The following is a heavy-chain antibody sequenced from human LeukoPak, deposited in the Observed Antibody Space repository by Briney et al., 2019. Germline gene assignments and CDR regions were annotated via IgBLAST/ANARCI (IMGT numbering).Heavy chain of an antibody. CDR1: GFTFSIYS. J-gene: IGHJ6*02. CDR3: ARDEEEQWLVRMGNYYGMDV. D-gene: IGHD6-19*01. Sequence: GGSLRLSCAASGFTFSIYSMNWVRQAPGKGLEWVSYISSSSNTIYYADSVKGRFTISRDNAKNSVYLQMSSLRDEDTAVYYCARDEEEQWLVRMGNYYGMDVWGQGTTVTVSS. V-gene: IGHV3-48*02. CDR2: ISSSSNTI.